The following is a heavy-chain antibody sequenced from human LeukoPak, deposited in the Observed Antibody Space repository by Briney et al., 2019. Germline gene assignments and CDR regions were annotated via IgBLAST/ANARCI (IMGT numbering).Heavy chain of an antibody. D-gene: IGHD3-22*01. CDR2: INTNTGNP. CDR3: VKDLRVVD. J-gene: IGHJ4*02. CDR1: GYTFTGYY. Sequence: ASVKVSCKASGYTFTGYYMHWVRQAPGQGLEWMGWINTNTGNPTYAQGFTGRFVFSLDTSVSTAFLQISSLTPEDTAVYYCVKDLRVVDWGQGTLVTVSS. V-gene: IGHV7-4-1*02.